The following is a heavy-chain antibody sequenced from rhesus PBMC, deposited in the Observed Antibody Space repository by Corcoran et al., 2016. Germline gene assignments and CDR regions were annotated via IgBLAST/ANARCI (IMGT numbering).Heavy chain of an antibody. CDR3: AREERVHAQNYDY. D-gene: IGHD2-15*01. V-gene: IGHV4-127*01. J-gene: IGHJ4*01. CDR2: VGGSSDIN. Sequence: QLQESGPGLVKPSETLSLTCAVSGYSISSGFGWSWIRQPPGKGLAWFGYVGGSSDINISNPSLNSLVTISKYTSKNQFFLQLPSVTAADPADYYCAREERVHAQNYDYWGQGVLVTVSS. CDR1: GYSISSGFG.